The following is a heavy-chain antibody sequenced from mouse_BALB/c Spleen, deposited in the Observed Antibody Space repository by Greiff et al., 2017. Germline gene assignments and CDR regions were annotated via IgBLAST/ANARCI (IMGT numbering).Heavy chain of an antibody. CDR2: IRNKANGYTT. J-gene: IGHJ3*01. Sequence: EVQLVESGGGLVQPGGSLRLSCATSGFTFTDYYMSWVRQPPGKALEWLGFIRNKANGYTTEYSASVKGRFTISRDNSQSILYLQMNTLRAEDSATYYCARVYEGFAYWGQGTLVTVSA. D-gene: IGHD2-3*01. CDR1: GFTFTDYY. CDR3: ARVYEGFAY. V-gene: IGHV7-3*02.